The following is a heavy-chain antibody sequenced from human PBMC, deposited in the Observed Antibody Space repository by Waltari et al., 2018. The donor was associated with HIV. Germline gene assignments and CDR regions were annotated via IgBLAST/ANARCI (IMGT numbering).Heavy chain of an antibody. J-gene: IGHJ4*02. CDR1: GAYLSTHF. D-gene: IGHD5-12*01. Sequence: QVQLQQWGAGLLRPSETLSRTCAVYGAYLSTHFWSWIRQSPGKGLEWIGDIDYGGSTNYNPSLNSRVTISVDTSKNEFSLKVTSVTAADTAVYYCARASVANRYFDFWGQGALVTVSS. CDR3: ARASVANRYFDF. V-gene: IGHV4-34*01. CDR2: IDYGGST.